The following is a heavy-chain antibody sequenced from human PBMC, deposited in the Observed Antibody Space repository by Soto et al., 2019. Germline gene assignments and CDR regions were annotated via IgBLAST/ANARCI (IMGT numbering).Heavy chain of an antibody. Sequence: PGESLKISCKGSGYSFTSYWIGWVRQMPGKGLEWMGIIYPGDSDTRYNPSLKSRVTISVDASKNQFSLKLSSVTAADTAVYYCARKGYFDYWGQGTLVTVSS. CDR3: ARKGYFDY. J-gene: IGHJ4*02. CDR2: IYPGDSDT. CDR1: GYSFTSYW. V-gene: IGHV5-51*01.